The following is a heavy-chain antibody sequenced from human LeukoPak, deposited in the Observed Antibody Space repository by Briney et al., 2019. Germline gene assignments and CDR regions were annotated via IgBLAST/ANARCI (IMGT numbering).Heavy chain of an antibody. CDR1: GFTFSSYS. D-gene: IGHD5-18*01. CDR2: ISSSSSYI. CDR3: AREGYSYGAGVDY. V-gene: IGHV3-21*01. Sequence: GGSLRLSCAASGFTFSSYSMNWVRQAPGKGLEWVSSISSSSSYIYYADSVEGRFTISRDNAKNSLYLQMNSLRAEDTAVYYCAREGYSYGAGVDYWGQGTLVTVSS. J-gene: IGHJ4*02.